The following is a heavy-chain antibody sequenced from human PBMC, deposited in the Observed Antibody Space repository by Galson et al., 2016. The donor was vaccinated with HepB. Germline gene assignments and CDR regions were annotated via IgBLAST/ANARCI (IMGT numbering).Heavy chain of an antibody. J-gene: IGHJ4*02. CDR3: TTSLVYYFDY. D-gene: IGHD2-21*01. CDR1: GFTFSGSA. CDR2: IRSKASNYAT. V-gene: IGHV3-73*01. Sequence: SLRLSCAASGFTFSGSAIHWVRQASGKGLEWVGRIRSKASNYATAYAAPVKGRFTISRDDSKNTAYLQMNSLKTEDTAVYYYTTSLVYYFDYWGQGTLVTVSS.